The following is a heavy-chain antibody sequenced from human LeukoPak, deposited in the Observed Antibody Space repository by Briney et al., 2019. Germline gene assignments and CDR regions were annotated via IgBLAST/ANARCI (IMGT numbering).Heavy chain of an antibody. CDR1: GFTFSSYS. CDR2: ISSSSSYI. CDR3: TPDPFLARIAALGY. Sequence: PGGSLRLSCAASGFTFSSYSMTWVRQAPGKGLEWVSSISSSSSYIYYADSVKGRFTISRDNAKNSLYLQMNSLRAEDTAVYYCTPDPFLARIAALGYWGQGTLVTVSS. V-gene: IGHV3-21*01. D-gene: IGHD6-6*01. J-gene: IGHJ4*02.